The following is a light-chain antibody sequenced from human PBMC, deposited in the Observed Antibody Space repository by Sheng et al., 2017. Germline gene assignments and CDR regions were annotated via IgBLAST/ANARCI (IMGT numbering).Light chain of an antibody. Sequence: SDVLTQPPSVSVAPGKTATITCGGDNLGPKSVHWYQQKSGQAPLLVLYDDSHRPSGIPERFSGSNSGNTAALTITGVEAGDEADYYCQVLWVFGGGTKLTVL. CDR1: NLGPKS. CDR3: QVLWV. CDR2: DDS. J-gene: IGLJ3*02. V-gene: IGLV3-21*01.